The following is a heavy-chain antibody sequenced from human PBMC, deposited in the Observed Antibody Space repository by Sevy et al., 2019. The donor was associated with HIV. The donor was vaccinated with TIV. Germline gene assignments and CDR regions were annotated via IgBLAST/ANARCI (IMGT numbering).Heavy chain of an antibody. V-gene: IGHV1-24*01. Sequence: ASVKVSCKVSGYSLTGLSMHWVRQAPGKGLEWMGSFDPEDGERIYAQKLEGRVTMTEDTSADTASMELNSLRFEDTAVYYCATTKDYYESSGCPFDYWGQGTLVTVSS. CDR2: FDPEDGER. CDR1: GYSLTGLS. J-gene: IGHJ4*02. D-gene: IGHD3-22*01. CDR3: ATTKDYYESSGCPFDY.